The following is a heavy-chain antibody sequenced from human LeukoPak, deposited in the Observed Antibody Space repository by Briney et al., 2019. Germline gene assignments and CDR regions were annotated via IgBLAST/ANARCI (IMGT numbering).Heavy chain of an antibody. CDR2: ISSSSSTI. J-gene: IGHJ4*02. D-gene: IGHD2-15*01. Sequence: GGSLRLSCAASGFTFSSYSMNWVRQAPGKGLEWVSYISSSSSTIYYADSVKGRFTISRDNAKNSLYLQMNSLRAEDTAVYYCARDLRYCSGGSCYSSAPCFDYWGQGTLVTVSS. CDR1: GFTFSSYS. V-gene: IGHV3-48*01. CDR3: ARDLRYCSGGSCYSSAPCFDY.